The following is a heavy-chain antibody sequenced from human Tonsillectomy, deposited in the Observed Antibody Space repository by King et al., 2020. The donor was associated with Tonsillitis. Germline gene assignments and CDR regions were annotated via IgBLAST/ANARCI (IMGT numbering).Heavy chain of an antibody. CDR1: GGSISSHY. J-gene: IGHJ4*02. CDR3: ASQGYCSGGSCYSFDY. CDR2: IYYSGST. V-gene: IGHV4-59*08. Sequence: MQLQESGPGLVKPSETLSLTCTVSGGSISSHYWSWIRQPPGKGLEWIGYIYYSGSTNYNPSLKSRVTISVDTSKNQFSLKLRSVTAADPAVYYCASQGYCSGGSCYSFDYWGQGTLVTVSS. D-gene: IGHD2-15*01.